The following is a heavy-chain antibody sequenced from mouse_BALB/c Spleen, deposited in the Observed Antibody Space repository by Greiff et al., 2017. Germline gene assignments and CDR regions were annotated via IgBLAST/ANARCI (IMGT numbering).Heavy chain of an antibody. V-gene: IGHV3-8*02. CDR1: GDSITSGY. CDR2: ISYSGST. CDR3: ARYDHYGNYDYAMDY. Sequence: EVKLMESGPSLVKPSQTLSLTCSVTGDSITSGYWNWIRKFPGNKLEYMGYISYSGSTYYNPSLKSRISITRDTSKNQYYLQLNSVTTEDTATYYCARYDHYGNYDYAMDYWGQGTSVTVSS. J-gene: IGHJ4*01. D-gene: IGHD2-1*01.